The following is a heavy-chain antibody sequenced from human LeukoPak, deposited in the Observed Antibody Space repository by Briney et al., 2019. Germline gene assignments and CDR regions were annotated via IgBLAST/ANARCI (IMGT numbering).Heavy chain of an antibody. CDR1: GYTFTVYY. D-gene: IGHD4-17*01. Sequence: ASVKVSCKASGYTFTVYYIHWVRQAPGQGLEWMGWINPNSGGTNYAQRFQGRVTMTRDASFSTAYMELSRLRSDDTAVYHCALNDYGDGLGYWGQGTLVTVSS. CDR3: ALNDYGDGLGY. J-gene: IGHJ4*02. CDR2: INPNSGGT. V-gene: IGHV1-2*02.